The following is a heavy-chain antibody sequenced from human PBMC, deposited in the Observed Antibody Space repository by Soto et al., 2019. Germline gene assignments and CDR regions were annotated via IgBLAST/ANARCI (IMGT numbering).Heavy chain of an antibody. CDR1: GYTFTSYD. Sequence: ASVKVSCKASGYTFTSYDINWVRQATGQGLEWMGWMNPNSGNTGYAQKFQGRVTMTRNTSKKQSSLKLSSVTAAGTAVYYCARTNWNGGYYFDYWGQGTLVTVSS. J-gene: IGHJ4*02. CDR3: ARTNWNGGYYFDY. V-gene: IGHV1-8*01. D-gene: IGHD1-20*01. CDR2: MNPNSGNT.